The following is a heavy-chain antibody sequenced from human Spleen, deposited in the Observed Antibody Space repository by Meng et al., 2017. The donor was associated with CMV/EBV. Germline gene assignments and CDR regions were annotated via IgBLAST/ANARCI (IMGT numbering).Heavy chain of an antibody. D-gene: IGHD2-15*01. V-gene: IGHV3-21*01. CDR3: ARGGPLLKVPGY. J-gene: IGHJ4*02. Sequence: GGSLRLSCAASGFTFRNYNMNWVRQAPGKGLEWVSHITESGTYDSYADSVKGRFTVSRDNAKNSLYLQMNSLRAEDTAVYYCARGGPLLKVPGYWGQGTLVTVSS. CDR1: GFTFRNYN. CDR2: ITESGTYD.